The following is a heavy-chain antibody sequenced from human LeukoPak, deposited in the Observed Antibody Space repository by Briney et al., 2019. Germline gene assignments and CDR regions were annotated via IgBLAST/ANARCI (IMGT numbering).Heavy chain of an antibody. CDR1: GFTFSSYA. J-gene: IGHJ4*02. CDR2: LGGSGVST. V-gene: IGHV3-23*01. CDR3: ARGGSTRIYYFDY. Sequence: GGSLRLSCAASGFTFSSYAMSWVRQAPGKGLEWVSVLGGSGVSTYYADSVKGRFTISRDNSKNMLYLQMNSLRAEDTAVYYCARGGSTRIYYFDYWGQGTLVTVSS.